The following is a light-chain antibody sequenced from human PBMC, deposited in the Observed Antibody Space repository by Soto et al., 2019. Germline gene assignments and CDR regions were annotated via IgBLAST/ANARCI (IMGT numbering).Light chain of an antibody. V-gene: IGKV1-39*01. J-gene: IGKJ1*01. CDR3: QQSFSSPPWT. CDR1: QGIRND. CDR2: AAS. Sequence: DIQMTQSPSSLSASVGDRVTITCRASQGIRNDLDWFQQKPGKAPKLLIYAASNLQSGVPARFSGSGSGTDFTLTISSLQPEDFATYYCQQSFSSPPWTFGQGTKVDIK.